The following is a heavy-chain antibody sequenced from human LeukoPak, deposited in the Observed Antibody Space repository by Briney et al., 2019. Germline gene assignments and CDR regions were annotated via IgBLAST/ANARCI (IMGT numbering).Heavy chain of an antibody. J-gene: IGHJ4*02. Sequence: PGGSLRLFCVASGFAFGSYWMTWVRQAPGKGLEWVANINQDGSEKYYVDSVKGRFTISRDNAKNTLYLQMNSLRAEDTAIYYCAKVIWDADMSYDSWGQGTLVTVSS. CDR2: INQDGSEK. CDR3: AKVIWDADMSYDS. CDR1: GFAFGSYW. V-gene: IGHV3-7*05. D-gene: IGHD1-26*01.